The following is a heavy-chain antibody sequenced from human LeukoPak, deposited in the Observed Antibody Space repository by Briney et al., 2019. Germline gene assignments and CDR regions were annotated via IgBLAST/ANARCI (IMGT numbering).Heavy chain of an antibody. V-gene: IGHV4-4*07. CDR2: IYTSGST. Sequence: TSETLSLTCTVSGGSISSYYWSWIRQPAGKGLEWIGRIYTSGSTNYNPALESRVTMSVGTSKNQLSLKLSSVTAADTAVYYRARDQGQRYQLLSLPYYYYMDVWGKGTTVTVSS. CDR1: GGSISSYY. D-gene: IGHD2-2*01. J-gene: IGHJ6*03. CDR3: ARDQGQRYQLLSLPYYYYMDV.